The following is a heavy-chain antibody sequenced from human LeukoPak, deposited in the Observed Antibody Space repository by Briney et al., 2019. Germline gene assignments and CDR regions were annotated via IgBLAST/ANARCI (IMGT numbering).Heavy chain of an antibody. Sequence: GEPLKISYKGSGYSFTSQWIGWVRQMPGKGLEWMGFIYPGDSDTRYSPSFQGQVTISADKSISTAYLQWNSLKASDTAMYYCARHVGRITAADTRWFDPWGQGTLVTVSS. V-gene: IGHV5-51*01. CDR3: ARHVGRITAADTRWFDP. J-gene: IGHJ5*02. D-gene: IGHD6-13*01. CDR2: IYPGDSDT. CDR1: GYSFTSQW.